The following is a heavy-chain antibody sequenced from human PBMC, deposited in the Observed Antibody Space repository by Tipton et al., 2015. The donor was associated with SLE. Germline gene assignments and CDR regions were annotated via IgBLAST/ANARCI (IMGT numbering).Heavy chain of an antibody. D-gene: IGHD5-24*01. J-gene: IGHJ4*02. CDR2: IYYSGST. CDR1: GGSISSGGYY. V-gene: IGHV4-31*03. CDR3: ARAPGRWLPIDY. Sequence: TLSLTCTVSGGSISSGGYYWSWIRQHPGKGLEWIGYIYYSGSTYYNPSLKSRVTISVDTSKNQFSLKLSSVTAADTAVYYCARAPGRWLPIDYWGQGTLVTVSS.